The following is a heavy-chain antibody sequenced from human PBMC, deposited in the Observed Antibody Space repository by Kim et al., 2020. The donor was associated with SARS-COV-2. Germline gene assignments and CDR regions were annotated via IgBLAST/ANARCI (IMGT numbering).Heavy chain of an antibody. V-gene: IGHV4-61*01. CDR3: ARDWIDYGSGSYYTH. CDR2: IYYSGST. J-gene: IGHJ1*01. CDR1: GGSVSSGSYY. D-gene: IGHD3-10*01. Sequence: SETLSRTCTVSGGSVSSGSYYWSWIRQPPGKGLEWIGYIYYSGSTNYNPSLKSRVTISVDTSKNQFSLKLSSVTAADTAVYYCARDWIDYGSGSYYTHWG.